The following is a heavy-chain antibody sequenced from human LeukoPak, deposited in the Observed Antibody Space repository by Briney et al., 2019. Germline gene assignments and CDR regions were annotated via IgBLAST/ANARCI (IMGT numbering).Heavy chain of an antibody. CDR2: ISYDGSNK. V-gene: IGHV3-30-3*01. J-gene: IGHJ4*02. CDR1: GFTFSSYA. CDR3: ARDTLIVGATTDEVGFDY. D-gene: IGHD1-26*01. Sequence: GRSLRLSCAASGFTFSSYAMHWVRQAPGKGLGWVAVISYDGSNKYYADSVKGRFTISRDNSKNTLYLQMNSLRAEDTAVYYCARDTLIVGATTDEVGFDYWGQGTLVTVSS.